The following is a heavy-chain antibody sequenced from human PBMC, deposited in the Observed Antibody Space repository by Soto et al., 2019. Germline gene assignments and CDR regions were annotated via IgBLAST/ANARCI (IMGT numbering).Heavy chain of an antibody. V-gene: IGHV3-23*01. D-gene: IGHD3-3*01. CDR2: ISSSGDGT. CDR3: AKNADFWSWGMGV. J-gene: IGHJ6*02. Sequence: HPGGSLRLSCAASGFTFNSYAMTWVRQAPGKGLEWVSIISSSGDGTYYVDSVKGRFTISRDNSRNTLNLQMNSLRAEDTAVYYCAKNADFWSWGMGVWGQGTTVTVSS. CDR1: GFTFNSYA.